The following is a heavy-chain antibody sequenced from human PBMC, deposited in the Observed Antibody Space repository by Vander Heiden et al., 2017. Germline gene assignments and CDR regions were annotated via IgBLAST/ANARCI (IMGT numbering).Heavy chain of an antibody. V-gene: IGHV3-20*04. CDR2: INWNGGST. J-gene: IGHJ4*02. CDR1: GFTFDDYG. CDR3: VRDLGIRGVPLDY. D-gene: IGHD3-10*01. Sequence: EVQLVESGVGVVRPGGSLRLACIASGFTFDDYGMGWCRQAPGKGLEWVSGINWNGGSTGYADSVKGRFTIARDKAKNSLYLQMNSLRVEDTAMFYCVRDLGIRGVPLDYWGQGTLVTVSS.